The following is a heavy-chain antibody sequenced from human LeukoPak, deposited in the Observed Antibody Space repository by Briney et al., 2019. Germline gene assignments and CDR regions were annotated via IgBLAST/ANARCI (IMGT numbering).Heavy chain of an antibody. Sequence: PSQTLSLTCTVSGGSISSGDYYWSWIRQPPGKGLEWIGYIYYSGSTYYNPSLKSRVTISVDTSKNQFSLKLSSVTAADTAVYYCARDIRRAAQPYWYFDLWGRGTLVTVSS. CDR1: GGSISSGDYY. CDR3: ARDIRRAAQPYWYFDL. D-gene: IGHD6-6*01. J-gene: IGHJ2*01. CDR2: IYYSGST. V-gene: IGHV4-30-4*01.